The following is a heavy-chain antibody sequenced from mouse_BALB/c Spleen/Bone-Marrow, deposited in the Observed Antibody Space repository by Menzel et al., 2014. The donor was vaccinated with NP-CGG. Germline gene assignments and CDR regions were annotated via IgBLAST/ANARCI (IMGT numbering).Heavy chain of an antibody. J-gene: IGHJ4*01. D-gene: IGHD2-2*01. CDR1: GYTFTEHI. CDR3: ARREDIGGYDRGPLYYTMDY. CDR2: FYPGSGSI. Sequence: QVQLQQSGAGLVKPGASVKLSCKASGYTFTEHIINWVKQRSGQGLKWIGWFYPGSGSIKYNEKFKDKATLTADKSSSTVYMELSRLTSEDSAVYFCARREDIGGYDRGPLYYTMDYWGQGTSVTVSS. V-gene: IGHV1-62-2*01.